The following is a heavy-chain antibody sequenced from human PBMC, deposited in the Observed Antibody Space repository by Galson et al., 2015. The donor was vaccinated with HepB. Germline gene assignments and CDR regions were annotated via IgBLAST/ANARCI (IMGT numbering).Heavy chain of an antibody. J-gene: IGHJ4*02. V-gene: IGHV3-23*01. D-gene: IGHD2-15*01. CDR2: ITSSGGNS. Sequence: SLRLSCAASGFSFNRYDMTWVRQAPGKGLGWVSIITSSGGNSCYPDSVKGRFPVSRDNSKNTPLLQLHSLRAEDTAMFFCAKDGIMVANKPNHFHYWGQGTLVTVSS. CDR1: GFSFNRYD. CDR3: AKDGIMVANKPNHFHY.